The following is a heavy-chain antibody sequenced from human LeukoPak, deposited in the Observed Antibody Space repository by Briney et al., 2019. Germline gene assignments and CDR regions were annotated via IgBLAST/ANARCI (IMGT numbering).Heavy chain of an antibody. V-gene: IGHV1-69*01. Sequence: SVKVSCKASGIFGSYVISWVRQAPGQGLEWMGGIIPVSGSTHYAQKFQGRLTITADESTSTVYMEMSSLRSEDTAMYYGAKEGNTALVTGYFDLWGRGTLVTVSA. CDR3: AKEGNTALVTGYFDL. CDR1: GIFGSYV. D-gene: IGHD5-18*01. CDR2: IIPVSGST. J-gene: IGHJ2*01.